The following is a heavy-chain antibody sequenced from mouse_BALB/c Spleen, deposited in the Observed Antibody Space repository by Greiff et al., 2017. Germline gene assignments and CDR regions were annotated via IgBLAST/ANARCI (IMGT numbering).Heavy chain of an antibody. V-gene: IGHV5-17*02. J-gene: IGHJ2*01. CDR1: GFTFSSFG. CDR2: ISSGSSTI. Sequence: DVHLVESGGGLVQPGGSRKLSCAASGFTFSSFGMHWVRQAPEKGLEWVAYISSGSSTIYYADTVKGRFTISRDNPKNTLFLQMTSLRSEDTAMYYCASTTVVAPLDYWGQGTTLTVSS. D-gene: IGHD1-1*01. CDR3: ASTTVVAPLDY.